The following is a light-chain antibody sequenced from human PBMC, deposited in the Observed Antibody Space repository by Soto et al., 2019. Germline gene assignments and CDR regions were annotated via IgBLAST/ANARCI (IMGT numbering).Light chain of an antibody. CDR1: QSLVHTDGNTY. Sequence: DVVMTQSPLSLPVTLGQPASISCRSSQSLVHTDGNTYLNWFQQRPGQSPRHLIYKVSNRDSGVPDRFSGSGSGTDFTLKISRVEAEDVGVYYCMQGTHLPRTFGQGTKVEI. V-gene: IGKV2-30*02. CDR3: MQGTHLPRT. J-gene: IGKJ1*01. CDR2: KVS.